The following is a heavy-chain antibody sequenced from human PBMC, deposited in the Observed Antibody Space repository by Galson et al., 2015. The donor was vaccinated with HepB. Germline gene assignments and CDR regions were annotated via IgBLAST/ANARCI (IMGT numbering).Heavy chain of an antibody. V-gene: IGHV1-69*04. CDR2: IIPILGIA. CDR3: AAGYCSGCSCYFRPYYYYGMDV. D-gene: IGHD2-15*01. Sequence: SVKVSCKASGGTFSSYAISWVRQAPGQGLEWMGRIIPILGIANYAQTFQGIVTITADKSTSTAYMELNSLGSEDTAVYYCAAGYCSGCSCYFRPYYYYGMDVWGQGTTVTVSS. CDR1: GGTFSSYA. J-gene: IGHJ6*02.